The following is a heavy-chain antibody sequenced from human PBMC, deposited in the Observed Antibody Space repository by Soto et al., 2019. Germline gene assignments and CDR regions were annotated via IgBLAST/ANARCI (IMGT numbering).Heavy chain of an antibody. Sequence: QVQLQESGPGLVKPSETLSLTCTVSGGSISSYYWSWIRQPPGKGLEWIGYIYYSGSTNYNPSLKSRVTISVDTSKNQFPLKLSSVTAADTAVYYCARQSVGPYGSGSYFDYWGQGTLVTVSS. CDR2: IYYSGST. CDR3: ARQSVGPYGSGSYFDY. CDR1: GGSISSYY. D-gene: IGHD3-10*01. V-gene: IGHV4-59*08. J-gene: IGHJ4*02.